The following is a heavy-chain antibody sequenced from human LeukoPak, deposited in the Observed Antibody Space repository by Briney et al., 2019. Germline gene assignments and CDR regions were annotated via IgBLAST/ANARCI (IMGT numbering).Heavy chain of an antibody. CDR2: INHSGST. D-gene: IGHD3-9*01. CDR1: GCSFSGYY. J-gene: IGHJ6*03. Sequence: PAETLSLTCAVYGCSFSGYYWSWIRQPPGKGLEWIGEINHSGSTNYNPSLKGRVTISVDTSKNPFSLKLSAVTAAATAVYYCARHVRYYHYYYMDVWGKGTTVTISS. CDR3: ARHVRYYHYYYMDV. V-gene: IGHV4-34*01.